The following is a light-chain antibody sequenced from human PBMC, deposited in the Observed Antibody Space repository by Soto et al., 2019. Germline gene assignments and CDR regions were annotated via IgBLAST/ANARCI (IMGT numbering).Light chain of an antibody. J-gene: IGKJ4*01. CDR3: QQSHSFPPT. CDR2: GAS. Sequence: DIQMTQSPSSVSASIGDRVTITCRASQNIRFWLAWYQQQPGKAPKALIRGASSLQPGVPSRFSGRGSGTDFTLTIISLQPEDFATYYCQQSHSFPPTFGGGTKGEI. V-gene: IGKV1D-12*01. CDR1: QNIRFW.